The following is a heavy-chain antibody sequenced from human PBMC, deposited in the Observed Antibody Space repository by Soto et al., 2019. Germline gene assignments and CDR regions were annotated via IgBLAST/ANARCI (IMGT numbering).Heavy chain of an antibody. Sequence: GGSLRLSCAASGFPFRNYAMSWVRQAPGKGLEWISTLTGSSSNIYYADSVKGRFAISRDNSRNTLYLQMNSLRAEDTAVYYCAKSFMGFSYGKIDYWGQGTLVTVSS. J-gene: IGHJ4*02. D-gene: IGHD5-18*01. CDR2: LTGSSSNI. CDR3: AKSFMGFSYGKIDY. CDR1: GFPFRNYA. V-gene: IGHV3-23*01.